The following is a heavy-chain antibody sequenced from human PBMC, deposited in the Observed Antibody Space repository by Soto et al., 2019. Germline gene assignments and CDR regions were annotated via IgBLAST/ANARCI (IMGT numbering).Heavy chain of an antibody. V-gene: IGHV1-69*13. J-gene: IGHJ6*02. CDR2: IIPIFGTA. CDR3: ARGLHSSGYYYVSNTVYGMDV. D-gene: IGHD3-22*01. Sequence: GASVKVSCKASGGTFSSYAISCVRQAPGQGLEWMGGIIPIFGTANYAQKFQGRVTITADESTSTAYMELSSLRSEDTAVYYCARGLHSSGYYYVSNTVYGMDVWGQGTTVTVSS. CDR1: GGTFSSYA.